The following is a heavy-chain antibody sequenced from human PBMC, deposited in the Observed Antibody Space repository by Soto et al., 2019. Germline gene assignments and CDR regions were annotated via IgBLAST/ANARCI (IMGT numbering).Heavy chain of an antibody. D-gene: IGHD1-1*01. V-gene: IGHV3-7*01. CDR2: IKQDGSDK. Sequence: GGSPRLSCAASGFNFDNYWMAWVRQAPGKGLEWVANIKQDGSDKNYVDSVKGRFTISRDNAKNSLYLQMNSLRAEDSAVYSCARDTTGILDYWGQGTLVTVSS. CDR3: ARDTTGILDY. CDR1: GFNFDNYW. J-gene: IGHJ4*02.